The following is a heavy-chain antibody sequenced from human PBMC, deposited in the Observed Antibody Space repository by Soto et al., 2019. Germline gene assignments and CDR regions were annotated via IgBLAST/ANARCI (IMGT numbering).Heavy chain of an antibody. CDR2: TYYRSKWYN. V-gene: IGHV6-1*01. Sequence: SQTLSLTCAISGDSVSSNSAAWNWIRQSPSRGLEWLGRTYYRSKWYNDYAVSVKSRITINPDTSKNQFSLQLNSVTPEDTAVYYCARGVVVVATGYYYYGMDVWGQGTTVTVSS. CDR3: ARGVVVVATGYYYYGMDV. CDR1: GDSVSSNSAA. D-gene: IGHD2-15*01. J-gene: IGHJ6*02.